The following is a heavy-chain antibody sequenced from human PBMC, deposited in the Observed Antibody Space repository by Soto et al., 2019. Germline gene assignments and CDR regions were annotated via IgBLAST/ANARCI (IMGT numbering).Heavy chain of an antibody. CDR1: GFTFSGSA. V-gene: IGHV3-73*02. D-gene: IGHD7-27*01. CDR2: IRSKANSYAT. Sequence: EVQLVESGGGLVQPGGSLKLSWAASGFTFSGSAMHWVRQASGKGLEWVGRIRSKANSYATAYAASVKGRFTISRDDSKNTAYLQMNSLKTEDTAVYNCTTQTGFDYWGQGTLVTVSS. CDR3: TTQTGFDY. J-gene: IGHJ4*02.